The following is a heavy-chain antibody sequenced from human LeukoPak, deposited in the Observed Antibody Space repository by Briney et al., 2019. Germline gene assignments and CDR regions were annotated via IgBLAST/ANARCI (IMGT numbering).Heavy chain of an antibody. J-gene: IGHJ4*02. CDR3: AKPGSGGGSARHYVHS. CDR2: VTESGGSA. CDR1: GFTSRIYI. D-gene: IGHD2-15*01. V-gene: IGHV3-23*01. Sequence: GGSLRLSCVAPGFTSRIYIMSCGRQAPGKRLEWVSGVTESGGSAYYTDSVKGRFTISRDNSKNTLYLQMNSLRDEDTAVYYCAKPGSGGGSARHYVHSWGQGTLVTVSS.